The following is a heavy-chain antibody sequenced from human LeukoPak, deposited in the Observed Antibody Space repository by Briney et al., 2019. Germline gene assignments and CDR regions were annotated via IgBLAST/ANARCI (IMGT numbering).Heavy chain of an antibody. CDR2: IYYSGST. J-gene: IGHJ6*02. CDR1: GGSISSYY. CDR3: ARRRRDMDV. V-gene: IGHV4-59*08. Sequence: PSETLSLTCTVSGGSISSYYWSWIRQPPGKGLEWIGYIYYSGSTNYNPSLKSRVTISVDTSKNQFSLKLSSVTAADTAVYYCARRRRDMDVWGQGTTVTVSS.